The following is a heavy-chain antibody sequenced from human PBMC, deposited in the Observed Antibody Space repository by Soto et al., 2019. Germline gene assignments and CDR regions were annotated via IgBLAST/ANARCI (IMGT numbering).Heavy chain of an antibody. Sequence: ASVKVSCKASGYTFTGYYMHWVRQAPGQGLEWMGWINPNSGGTNYAQKFQGWVTMTRDTSVSTAYMELSRLRSDDTAVYYCARDRITFFGAIRNNYYGMDVWGQGTTVTVSS. D-gene: IGHD3-3*01. CDR3: ARDRITFFGAIRNNYYGMDV. J-gene: IGHJ6*02. CDR1: GYTFTGYY. V-gene: IGHV1-2*04. CDR2: INPNSGGT.